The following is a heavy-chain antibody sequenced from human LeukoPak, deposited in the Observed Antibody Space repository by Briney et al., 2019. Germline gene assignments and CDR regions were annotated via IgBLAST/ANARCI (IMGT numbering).Heavy chain of an antibody. CDR2: INQDGSER. CDR3: ARFGYTANWKFDY. V-gene: IGHV3-7*03. CDR1: GFIFSSYW. J-gene: IGHJ4*02. D-gene: IGHD1-1*01. Sequence: PGGSLRLSCEASGFIFSSYWMSWVRQAPGKGLEWVANINQDGSERYYVDSVKGRFTISRDNAKNSVYLQMNSLRVDDTAVYYCARFGYTANWKFDYWGQGTLVIVSS.